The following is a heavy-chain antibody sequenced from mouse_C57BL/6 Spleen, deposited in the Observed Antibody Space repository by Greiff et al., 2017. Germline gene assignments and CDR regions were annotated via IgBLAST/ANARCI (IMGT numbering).Heavy chain of an antibody. J-gene: IGHJ3*01. CDR3: TTNDHDGDWFAY. V-gene: IGHV14-4*01. CDR1: GFNIKDDY. Sequence: VQLQQSGAELVRPGASVKLSCTASGFNIKDDYMHWVKQRPEQGLEWIGWIDPENGDTEYASKFQGKATITADTSSNTAYLQLSSLTSEDTAVYDCTTNDHDGDWFAYWGQGTLVTVSA. D-gene: IGHD2-12*01. CDR2: IDPENGDT.